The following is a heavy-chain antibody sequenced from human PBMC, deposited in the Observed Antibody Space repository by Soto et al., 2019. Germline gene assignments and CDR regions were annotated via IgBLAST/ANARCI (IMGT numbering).Heavy chain of an antibody. J-gene: IGHJ4*01. V-gene: IGHV3-23*01. D-gene: IGHD3-16*02. CDR1: GLTFSNYA. Sequence: PGGSLRLSCAASGLTFSNYAMSWVRQAPGKGLEWVSTVTGDGVTTSYADSVKGRFTISRDNSENTLYLQMSGLRADDTAVYYCAKRLSYYFDSWGHGTLVTVSS. CDR2: VTGDGVTT. CDR3: AKRLSYYFDS.